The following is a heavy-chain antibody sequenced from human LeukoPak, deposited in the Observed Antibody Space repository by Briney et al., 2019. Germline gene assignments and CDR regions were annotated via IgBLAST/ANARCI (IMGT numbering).Heavy chain of an antibody. CDR3: ATLTGEGAFDI. Sequence: SETLSLTCTVSGGSISSSSYYWSWIRQPPGKGLEWIGYIYYSGSTNYNPSLKSRVTISVDTSKNQFSLKLSSVTAADTAVYYCATLTGEGAFDIWGQGTMVTVSS. D-gene: IGHD7-27*01. J-gene: IGHJ3*02. CDR1: GGSISSSSYY. CDR2: IYYSGST. V-gene: IGHV4-61*01.